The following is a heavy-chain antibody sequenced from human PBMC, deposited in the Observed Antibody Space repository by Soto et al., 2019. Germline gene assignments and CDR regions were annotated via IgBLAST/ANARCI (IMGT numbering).Heavy chain of an antibody. CDR3: AKDSKYDFWTDYKGGNCDL. J-gene: IGHJ5*02. CDR2: INTNSGGI. D-gene: IGHD3-3*01. V-gene: IGHV1-2*02. CDR1: GYIFTGYY. Sequence: WASVKVSCKASGYIFTGYYIHWVRQSPGQGLEWIGWINTNSGGIKYAPKFQGRVTMTRDTSIRTAYMELRTLRSDDTAVYFCAKDSKYDFWTDYKGGNCDLWGQGTLVTVSS.